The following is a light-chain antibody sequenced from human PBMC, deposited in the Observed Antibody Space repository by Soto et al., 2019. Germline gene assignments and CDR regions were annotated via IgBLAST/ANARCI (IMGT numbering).Light chain of an antibody. J-gene: IGKJ4*01. Sequence: EIVLTQSPATLSLSPGEKATLSCRASQSVSSFLAWYQQKPAQPPRLLIYDASNRATGIPARFSGSGSGTDFTLTISSLEPEDFAVYYCQPYNNWPLTFGGGTKVEIK. CDR2: DAS. V-gene: IGKV3-11*01. CDR1: QSVSSF. CDR3: QPYNNWPLT.